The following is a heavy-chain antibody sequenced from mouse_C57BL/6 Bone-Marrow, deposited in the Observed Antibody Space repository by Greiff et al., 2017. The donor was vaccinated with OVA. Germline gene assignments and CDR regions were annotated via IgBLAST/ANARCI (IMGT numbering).Heavy chain of an antibody. CDR2: IYPGSGNT. J-gene: IGHJ2*01. CDR3: ARNDYYGSPYYFDY. Sequence: VQLQQSGPELVKPGASVKISCKASGYSFTSYYIHWVKQRPGQGLEWIGWIYPGSGNTKYNEKFKGKATLTADTSSSTAYMQLSSLTSEDSAVYYCARNDYYGSPYYFDYWGQGTTLTVSS. V-gene: IGHV1-66*01. CDR1: GYSFTSYY. D-gene: IGHD1-1*01.